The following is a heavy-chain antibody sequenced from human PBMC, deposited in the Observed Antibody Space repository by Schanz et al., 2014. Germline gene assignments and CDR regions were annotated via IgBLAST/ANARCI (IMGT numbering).Heavy chain of an antibody. J-gene: IGHJ3*01. V-gene: IGHV3-53*01. Sequence: EVQLVESGGGLIQPGGSLRLSCAVSGFTVNTNYMSWVRQAPGKGLEWISSMYINSGSTQYADSVKGRFIISRDSSKNTPYLQMNSQRDEDTAVYFGARDGGRDGYNLAFDVWGQGTLVTVSS. CDR3: ARDGGRDGYNLAFDV. CDR1: GFTVNTNY. D-gene: IGHD5-12*01. CDR2: MYINSGST.